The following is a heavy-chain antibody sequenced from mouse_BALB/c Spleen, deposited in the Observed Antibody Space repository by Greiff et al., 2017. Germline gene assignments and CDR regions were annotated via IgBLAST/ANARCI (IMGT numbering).Heavy chain of an antibody. CDR1: GYSFTSYW. J-gene: IGHJ4*01. D-gene: IGHD2-4*01. CDR2: IDPSDSET. CDR3: ARSNDYDGGGSAMDY. V-gene: IGHV1S126*01. Sequence: QVQLQQSGPQLVRPGASVKISCKASGYSFTSYWMHWVKQRPGQGLEWIGMIDPSDSETRLNQKFKDKATLTVDKSSSTAYMQLSSPTSEDSAVYYCARSNDYDGGGSAMDYWGQGTSVTVSS.